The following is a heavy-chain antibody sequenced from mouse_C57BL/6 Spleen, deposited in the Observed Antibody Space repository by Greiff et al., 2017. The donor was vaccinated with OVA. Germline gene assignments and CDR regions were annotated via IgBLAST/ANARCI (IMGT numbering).Heavy chain of an antibody. J-gene: IGHJ2*01. Sequence: EVKLMESGGDLVKPGGSLKLSCAASGFTFSSYGMSWVRQTPDKRLEWVATISSGGSYTYYPDSVKGRFTISRDNAKNTLYLQMSSLKAEDTARYYCARHDRNYFDYWGQGTTLTVSS. CDR3: ARHDRNYFDY. CDR2: ISSGGSYT. V-gene: IGHV5-6*01. CDR1: GFTFSSYG.